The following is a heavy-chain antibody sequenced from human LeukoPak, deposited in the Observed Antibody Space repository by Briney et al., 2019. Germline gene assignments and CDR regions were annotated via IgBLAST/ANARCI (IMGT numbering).Heavy chain of an antibody. CDR1: GGSISSGSYY. V-gene: IGHV4-61*02. CDR2: IYTSGST. J-gene: IGHJ3*02. CDR3: ARDKYYYDSSGYLDAFDI. Sequence: PSETLSLTCTVSGGSISSGSYYWSWIRQPAGKGLEWIGRIYTSGSTNYNPSLKSRVTISVDTSKNQFSLKLSPVTAADTAVYYCARDKYYYDSSGYLDAFDIWGQGTMVTVSS. D-gene: IGHD3-22*01.